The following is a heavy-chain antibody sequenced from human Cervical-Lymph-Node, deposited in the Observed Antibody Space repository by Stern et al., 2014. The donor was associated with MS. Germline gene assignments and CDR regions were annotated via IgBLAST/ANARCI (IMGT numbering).Heavy chain of an antibody. Sequence: QVQLVQSGTEVKKPGASVKVSCKASGDTFGTYGVNWVRQAPGQRLEWLGWISGYKGNTNYAQRLQGRVTLTTDTSTTTAYMELRSLRSDDTAVYYCAIMGTNGIDLWGQGTTVTVSS. V-gene: IGHV1-18*01. CDR2: ISGYKGNT. CDR3: AIMGTNGIDL. D-gene: IGHD5-18*01. CDR1: GDTFGTYG. J-gene: IGHJ6*02.